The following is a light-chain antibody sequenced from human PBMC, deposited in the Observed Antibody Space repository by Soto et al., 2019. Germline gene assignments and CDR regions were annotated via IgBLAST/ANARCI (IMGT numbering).Light chain of an antibody. V-gene: IGKV3-15*01. Sequence: ETVMTQSPDTLSVSPGESSTLSCRASQDVSTNLAWFQQKPGQTPRLVLYGASKRATGIPARFSGSGSGRHFTLTISSLQSEDFGVYHCQHYNNWPPYSFGQGTKVEIK. CDR1: QDVSTN. CDR3: QHYNNWPPYS. CDR2: GAS. J-gene: IGKJ2*03.